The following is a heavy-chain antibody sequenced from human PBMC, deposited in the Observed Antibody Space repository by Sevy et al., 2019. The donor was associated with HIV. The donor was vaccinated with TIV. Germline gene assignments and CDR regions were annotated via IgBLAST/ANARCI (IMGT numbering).Heavy chain of an antibody. CDR1: GFTFSSYW. J-gene: IGHJ4*02. Sequence: GESLKISCAASGFTFSSYWMSWVRQAPGKGLEWVATMKQDGSEKYYVDSVKGRFTISRDNARNSLYLQINSLRAEDTGLYYCVREGLGGYSYSLDCWGQGTLVTVSS. V-gene: IGHV3-7*01. CDR2: MKQDGSEK. D-gene: IGHD5-18*01. CDR3: VREGLGGYSYSLDC.